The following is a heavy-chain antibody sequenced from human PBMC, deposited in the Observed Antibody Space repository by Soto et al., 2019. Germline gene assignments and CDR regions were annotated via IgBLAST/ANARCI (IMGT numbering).Heavy chain of an antibody. Sequence: PGGSLRPSCSASIFPSNSYAMSGVRQVPGKGLEWVSAISGSGGSTYYADSVKGRFTISRDNSKNTLYLQMNSLRAEDTAVYYCVNYFDWLFGYFDYWGQGTLVTVSS. CDR2: ISGSGGST. CDR1: IFPSNSYA. CDR3: VNYFDWLFGYFDY. V-gene: IGHV3-23*01. D-gene: IGHD3-9*01. J-gene: IGHJ4*02.